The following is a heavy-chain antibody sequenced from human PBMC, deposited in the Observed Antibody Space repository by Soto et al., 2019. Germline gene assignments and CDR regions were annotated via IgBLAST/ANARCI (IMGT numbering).Heavy chain of an antibody. CDR3: ARGRVRRLDY. CDR2: INHSGST. CDR1: GGSFSGYY. V-gene: IGHV4-34*01. D-gene: IGHD4-17*01. J-gene: IGHJ4*02. Sequence: QVQLQQWGAGLLKPSETLSLTCAVYGGSFSGYYWSWIRQPPGKGLEWIGEINHSGSTNYNPSLESRVTISVDTYKNQCSQTLSSVTAADTAVYYCARGRVRRLDYWGQGTLVTVSS.